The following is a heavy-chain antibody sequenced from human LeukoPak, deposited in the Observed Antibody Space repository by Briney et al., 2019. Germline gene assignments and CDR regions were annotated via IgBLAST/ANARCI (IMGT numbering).Heavy chain of an antibody. V-gene: IGHV3-30*04. Sequence: PGGSLRLSCAASGFTFSSYTMHWVRQAPGKGLEWVAVISHDGSNEYYADSVKGRFTISRDNSKNTLYLQMNSLRTEDTAVYYCAKEGSAYDTFDYWGQGTLVTVSS. D-gene: IGHD5-12*01. CDR2: ISHDGSNE. J-gene: IGHJ4*02. CDR1: GFTFSSYT. CDR3: AKEGSAYDTFDY.